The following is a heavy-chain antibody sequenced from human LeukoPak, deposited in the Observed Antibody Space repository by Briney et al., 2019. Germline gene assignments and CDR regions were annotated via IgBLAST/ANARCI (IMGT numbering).Heavy chain of an antibody. J-gene: IGHJ3*02. CDR2: IYPGDSDT. CDR1: RYSFTSYW. D-gene: IGHD3-3*01. V-gene: IGHV5-51*01. Sequence: GESLKISCKGSRYSFTSYWIGWVRQMPGKGLEWMGIIYPGDSDTRYSPSFQGQVTISADKSISTAYLQWSSLKASDTAMYYCARRVYDFWSGSDAFDIWGQGTMVTVSS. CDR3: ARRVYDFWSGSDAFDI.